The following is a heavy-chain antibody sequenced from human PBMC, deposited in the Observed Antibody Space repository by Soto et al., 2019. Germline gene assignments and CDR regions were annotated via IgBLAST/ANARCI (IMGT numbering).Heavy chain of an antibody. Sequence: QVQLVESGGGVVQPGRSLRLSCAASGFTFSTYGMHWVRQAPGKGLEWVAVISYDGSNKYCAESVKGRFTISRDNSKNTLFMQMNSLTAEGPAVYYCAKELGRYCSGGGCYDFDYWGQGTLVTVSS. D-gene: IGHD2-15*01. CDR3: AKELGRYCSGGGCYDFDY. V-gene: IGHV3-30*18. CDR1: GFTFSTYG. J-gene: IGHJ4*02. CDR2: ISYDGSNK.